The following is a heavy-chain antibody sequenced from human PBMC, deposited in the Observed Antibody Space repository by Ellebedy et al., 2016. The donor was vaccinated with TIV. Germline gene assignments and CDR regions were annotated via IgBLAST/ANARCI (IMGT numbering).Heavy chain of an antibody. Sequence: SETLSLXXAVYGGSFSGYYWSWIRQPPGKGLEWIGEINHSGSTNYNPSLKSRVTISVDTSKNQFSLKLSSVTAADTAVYYCARHLYCSSTSCYRIISRSPYWYFDLWGRGTLVTVSS. J-gene: IGHJ2*01. CDR1: GGSFSGYY. CDR2: INHSGST. CDR3: ARHLYCSSTSCYRIISRSPYWYFDL. D-gene: IGHD2-2*01. V-gene: IGHV4-34*01.